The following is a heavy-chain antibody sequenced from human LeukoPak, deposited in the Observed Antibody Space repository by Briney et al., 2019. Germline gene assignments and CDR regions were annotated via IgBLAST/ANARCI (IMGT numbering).Heavy chain of an antibody. CDR2: IRGDNGNT. CDR1: GYTFSNYG. Sequence: ASVKVSCKASGYTFSNYGISWVRQAPGQGLEWVGWIRGDNGNTNYAQKFQGRVTITADKSTSTAYMELSRLRSEDTAVYYCARAVQVTTGGLFDYWGQGTLVTVSS. CDR3: ARAVQVTTGGLFDY. D-gene: IGHD4-17*01. V-gene: IGHV1-18*01. J-gene: IGHJ4*02.